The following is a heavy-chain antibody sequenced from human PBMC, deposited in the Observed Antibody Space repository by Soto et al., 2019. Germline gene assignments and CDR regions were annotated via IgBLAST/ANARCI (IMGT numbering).Heavy chain of an antibody. Sequence: ASVKVSCKASGFTFTSSAVQWVRQARGQRLEWIGWIFVGSGNTNYAQKFQERVTITRDMSTSTAYMELSSLRSEDTAVYYCALIPETYYYYGMDVWGQGTTVTVSS. CDR1: GFTFTSSA. CDR2: IFVGSGNT. V-gene: IGHV1-58*01. J-gene: IGHJ6*02. CDR3: ALIPETYYYYGMDV.